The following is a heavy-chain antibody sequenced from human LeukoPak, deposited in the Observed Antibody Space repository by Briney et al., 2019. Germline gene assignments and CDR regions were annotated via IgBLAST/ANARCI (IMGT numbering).Heavy chain of an antibody. CDR3: ARGQYTDGLSY. J-gene: IGHJ4*02. CDR2: IKPDGSEK. V-gene: IGHV3-7*03. Sequence: GGSLRLSCAASGFTFSTYWMTWVRQAPGKGLEWVAIIKPDGSEKYYVDSVKGRFTISRDNAENSLFLQMNGLRPEDTAVFYCARGQYTDGLSYWGQGTLVTASS. D-gene: IGHD5-24*01. CDR1: GFTFSTYW.